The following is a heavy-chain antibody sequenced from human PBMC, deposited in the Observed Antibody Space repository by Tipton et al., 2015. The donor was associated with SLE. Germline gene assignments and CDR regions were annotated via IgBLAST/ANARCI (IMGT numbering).Heavy chain of an antibody. V-gene: IGHV4-39*01. CDR3: ARHGPPIAATGLDY. J-gene: IGHJ4*02. CDR1: GGSISSSSYY. D-gene: IGHD6-13*01. Sequence: TLSLTCTVSGGSISSSSYYWGWIRQPPGKGLEWIGSIYYSGSAYYNPSLKSRVTIPVDTSKNQFSLKLSSVTATDTAVYYCARHGPPIAATGLDYWGQGTLVTVSS. CDR2: IYYSGSA.